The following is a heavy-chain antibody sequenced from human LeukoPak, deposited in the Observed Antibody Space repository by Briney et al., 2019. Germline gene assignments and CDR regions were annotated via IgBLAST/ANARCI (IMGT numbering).Heavy chain of an antibody. J-gene: IGHJ4*02. CDR3: ARDSGSSMGGFILPYDY. CDR1: GFTFSSYG. CDR2: ISSSGSTI. Sequence: GRSLRLSCGASGFTFSSYGMTWVRQAPGKGLEWVSYISSSGSTIYYADSVKGRFTISRDNAKNSLYLQMNSLRAEDTAVYYCARDSGSSMGGFILPYDYWGQGTLVTFSS. D-gene: IGHD6-6*01. V-gene: IGHV3-48*04.